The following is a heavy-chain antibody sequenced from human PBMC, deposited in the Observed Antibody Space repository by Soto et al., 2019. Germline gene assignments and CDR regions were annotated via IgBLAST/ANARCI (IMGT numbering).Heavy chain of an antibody. Sequence: QVQLVESGGGVVQPGRSLRLSCVASGSTFSSRTMHWVRQAPGKGLEWVAVVSRDGTDKYYGDSVKGRFTISRDNSQNTLYLQMDSLRCEDTAVYYCARGKDVVFVPLFDYWGQGALVTVSS. CDR3: ARGKDVVFVPLFDY. CDR2: VSRDGTDK. V-gene: IGHV3-30-3*01. J-gene: IGHJ4*02. D-gene: IGHD2-15*01. CDR1: GSTFSSRT.